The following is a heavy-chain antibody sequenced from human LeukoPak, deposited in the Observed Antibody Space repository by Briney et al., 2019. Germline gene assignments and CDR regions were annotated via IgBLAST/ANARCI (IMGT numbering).Heavy chain of an antibody. V-gene: IGHV3-30*18. D-gene: IGHD6-13*01. CDR1: GFTFSSYG. CDR2: ISYDGSNK. Sequence: PGRSLRLSCAASGFTFSSYGMHWVRQAPGKGLEWVAVISYDGSNKYYADSVKGRFTISRDNSKNTLYLQMNSLRAEDTAVYYCAKDAHPITIAAAGAWGQGTLVTVSS. CDR3: AKDAHPITIAAAGA. J-gene: IGHJ5*02.